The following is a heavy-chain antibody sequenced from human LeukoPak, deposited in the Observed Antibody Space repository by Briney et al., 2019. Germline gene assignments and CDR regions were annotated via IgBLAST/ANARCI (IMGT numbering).Heavy chain of an antibody. V-gene: IGHV3-7*04. D-gene: IGHD1-14*01. CDR2: IKQDGSEK. J-gene: IGHJ3*02. CDR3: AREEGATGGPFDI. CDR1: GFTFSNYW. Sequence: GGSLRLSCAASGFTFSNYWMSWVRQAPGKGLEWVAIIKQDGSEKYYVDAVEGRFTISRDNAKNSLYLQMNSLRAEDTAVYYCAREEGATGGPFDIWGQGIMVTVSS.